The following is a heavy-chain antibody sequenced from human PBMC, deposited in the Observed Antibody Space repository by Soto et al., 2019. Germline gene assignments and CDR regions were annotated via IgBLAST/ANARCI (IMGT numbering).Heavy chain of an antibody. CDR2: FYHSGST. D-gene: IGHD4-4*01. CDR3: ARSSNYQGDYFDY. J-gene: IGHJ4*02. V-gene: IGHV4-30-2*01. Sequence: QLQLQESGSGLVKPSQTLSLTCAVSGGSISSGGYSWSWIRQPPGKGLEWIGYFYHSGSTYYNPSLKSRVTISVDRSKNQFSLKLSSVTAADTAVYYCARSSNYQGDYFDYWGQGTLVTVSS. CDR1: GGSISSGGYS.